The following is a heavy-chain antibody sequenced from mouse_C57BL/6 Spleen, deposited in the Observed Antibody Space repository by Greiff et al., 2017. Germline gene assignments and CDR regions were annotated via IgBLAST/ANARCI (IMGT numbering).Heavy chain of an antibody. D-gene: IGHD2-5*01. V-gene: IGHV1-66*01. CDR3: ARTYSTSAWFAY. J-gene: IGHJ3*01. CDR1: GYSFTSYY. Sequence: QVQLQQPGPELVKPGASVKISCKASGYSFTSYYIHWVKQRPGQGLEWIGWIYPGSGNTKYNEKFKGKATLTADPSSSTAYMQLSSLTSEDSAVYYCARTYSTSAWFAYWGQGTLVTVSA. CDR2: IYPGSGNT.